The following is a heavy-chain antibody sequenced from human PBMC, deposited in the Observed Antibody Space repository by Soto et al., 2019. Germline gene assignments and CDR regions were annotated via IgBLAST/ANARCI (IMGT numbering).Heavy chain of an antibody. Sequence: QVQLQQWGAGLLKPSETLSLTCTVYGGSFSTYYWSWIRQPPGKGLEWIGEINHSGNTNYNPSLMGRVTMSFDTSKNLFSLKLSSVTAADTAVYYCTGPYPYYFDSWGQGTLVTVSS. V-gene: IGHV4-34*01. J-gene: IGHJ4*02. CDR2: INHSGNT. CDR3: TGPYPYYFDS. CDR1: GGSFSTYY.